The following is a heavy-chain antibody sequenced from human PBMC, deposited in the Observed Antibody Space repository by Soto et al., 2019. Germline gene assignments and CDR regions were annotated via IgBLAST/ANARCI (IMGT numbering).Heavy chain of an antibody. J-gene: IGHJ3*02. V-gene: IGHV1-69*06. CDR2: IIPIFGTA. CDR1: GGTFSSYA. CDR3: ARARITMVRGVIPYDAFDI. Sequence: QVQLVQSGAEVKKPGSSVKVSCKASGGTFSSYAISWVRQAPGQGLEWMGGIIPIFGTANYAQKFQGRVTITADKSASTAYMEVGSLRSEDTAVYYCARARITMVRGVIPYDAFDIWGQGTMVTVSS. D-gene: IGHD3-10*01.